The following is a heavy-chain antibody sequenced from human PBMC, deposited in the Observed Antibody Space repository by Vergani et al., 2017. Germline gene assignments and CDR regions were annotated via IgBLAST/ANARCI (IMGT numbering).Heavy chain of an antibody. D-gene: IGHD5-18*01. CDR2: IIPIFGTA. CDR3: AREGDTAMVNGAQVSWGFDP. J-gene: IGHJ5*02. V-gene: IGHV1-69*05. CDR1: GGTFSSYA. Sequence: QVQLVQSGAEVKKPGSSVKVSCKASGGTFSSYAISWVRQAPGQGLEWMGRIIPIFGTANYAQKFQGRVTMTRDTSISTAYMELSRLRSDDTAVYYCAREGDTAMVNGAQVSWGFDPWGQGTLVTVSS.